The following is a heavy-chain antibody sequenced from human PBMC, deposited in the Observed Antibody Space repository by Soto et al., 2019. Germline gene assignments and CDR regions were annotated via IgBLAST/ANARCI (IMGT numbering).Heavy chain of an antibody. CDR2: IYHSGST. Sequence: QVQLQESGPGLVKPSGTLSLTCAVSGGSISSSNWWSWVRQPPGKGLEWIGEIYHSGSTNYNPSLKRRVTISVDKSKNQFSLKLSSVTAADTAVYYCARDVAAADWGGAFDIWGQGTMVTVSS. CDR3: ARDVAAADWGGAFDI. V-gene: IGHV4-4*02. J-gene: IGHJ3*02. D-gene: IGHD6-13*01. CDR1: GGSISSSNW.